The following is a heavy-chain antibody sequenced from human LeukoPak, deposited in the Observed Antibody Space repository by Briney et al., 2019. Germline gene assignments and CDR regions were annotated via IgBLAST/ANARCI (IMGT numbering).Heavy chain of an antibody. D-gene: IGHD1-26*01. Sequence: SRTLSLTCALSLDSLFTSGVAWNWIRQSPSRGLEWLGRTYYTSRWSNEYAVSLKSRITVNADTSKNQFSLQLNSVTPEDTAPYYCARGRYSGFDIRGQGTTVTVSS. CDR2: TYYTSRWSN. CDR1: LDSLFTSGVA. V-gene: IGHV6-1*01. J-gene: IGHJ3*02. CDR3: ARGRYSGFDI.